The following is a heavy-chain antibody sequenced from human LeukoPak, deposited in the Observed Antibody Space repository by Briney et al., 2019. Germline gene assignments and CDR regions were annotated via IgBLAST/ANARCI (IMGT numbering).Heavy chain of an antibody. Sequence: SGGSLRLSCAASGFTFSSYSMNWVRQAPGKGLEWVSSISSSSSYIYYADSVKGRFTISRDNAKNSLYLQMNSLRAEDTAVYYCARDPRPRGFYFDYWGQGTLVTVSS. J-gene: IGHJ4*02. CDR1: GFTFSSYS. CDR2: ISSSSSYI. CDR3: ARDPRPRGFYFDY. V-gene: IGHV3-21*01.